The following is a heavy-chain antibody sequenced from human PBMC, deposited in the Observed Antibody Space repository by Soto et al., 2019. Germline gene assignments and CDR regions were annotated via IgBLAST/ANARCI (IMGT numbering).Heavy chain of an antibody. CDR2: IIPIFGTA. Sequence: QVQLVQSGAEVKKPGSSVKVSCKASGGTFSSYAISWVRQAPGQGLEWMGGIIPIFGTANYAQKFQGRVTXXAXEXXSTACVEVSSLRSEGTAVYYCAGGGAVVNPSYFDYWGQGTLVTVSS. V-gene: IGHV1-69*12. CDR1: GGTFSSYA. CDR3: AGGGAVVNPSYFDY. D-gene: IGHD2-15*01. J-gene: IGHJ4*02.